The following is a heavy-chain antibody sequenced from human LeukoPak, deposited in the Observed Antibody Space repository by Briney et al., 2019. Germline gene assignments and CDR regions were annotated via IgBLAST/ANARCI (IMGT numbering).Heavy chain of an antibody. CDR3: ATMYDFLYNFDY. CDR1: GFSFSATW. Sequence: GGSLRLSCAASGFSFSATWMSWVRQAPGKGLEWVGRIKGNSDGGTTDYAAPVRGRFTISRDDSKNTLYLQMNSLKTEDTAVYYCATMYDFLYNFDYWGQGTLVTVSS. CDR2: IKGNSDGGTT. V-gene: IGHV3-15*01. J-gene: IGHJ4*02. D-gene: IGHD3-3*01.